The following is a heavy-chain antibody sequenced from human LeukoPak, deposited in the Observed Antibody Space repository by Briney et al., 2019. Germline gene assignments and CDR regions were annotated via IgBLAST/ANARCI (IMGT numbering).Heavy chain of an antibody. CDR1: GFTVSSNY. CDR3: AKFKFGGDDSIGYYYYYYYMDV. CDR2: IYSGGST. Sequence: GSLRLSCAASGFTVSSNYMSWVRQAPGKGLEWVSVIYSGGSTYYADSVKGRFTISRDNSKNTLYLQMNSLRAEDTAVYYCAKFKFGGDDSIGYYYYYYYMDVGAKGPRSPSP. J-gene: IGHJ6*03. D-gene: IGHD3-22*01. V-gene: IGHV3-53*01.